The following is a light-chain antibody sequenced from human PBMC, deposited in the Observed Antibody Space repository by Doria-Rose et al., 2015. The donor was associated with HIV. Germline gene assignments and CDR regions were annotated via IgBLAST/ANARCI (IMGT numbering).Light chain of an antibody. CDR1: QSFSSTY. CDR3: HQYGTSWT. J-gene: IGKJ1*01. V-gene: IGKV3-20*01. CDR2: DGS. Sequence: EIVMTQSPGTLSLSPGEGATLSCRASQSFSSTYLAWYQQKPGQAPSLLIYDGSTRATGIPDRFSACGSGTDFTLTINRLEPEDFALYYCHQYGTSWTFGQGTKVEI.